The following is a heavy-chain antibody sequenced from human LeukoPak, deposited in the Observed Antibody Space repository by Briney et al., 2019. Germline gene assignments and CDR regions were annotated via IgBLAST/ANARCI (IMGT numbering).Heavy chain of an antibody. CDR1: GYTFTGYY. D-gene: IGHD6-19*01. V-gene: IGHV1-2*02. J-gene: IGHJ4*02. CDR3: ARVRRLGIVVAGRESGFDY. Sequence: GASVKVSCKASGYTFTGYYMHWVRQAPGQGLEWMGWINPNSGGTNYAQKFQGRVTMTRDTSTSTVYMELSSLRSEDTAVYYCARVRRLGIVVAGRESGFDYWGQGTLVTVSS. CDR2: INPNSGGT.